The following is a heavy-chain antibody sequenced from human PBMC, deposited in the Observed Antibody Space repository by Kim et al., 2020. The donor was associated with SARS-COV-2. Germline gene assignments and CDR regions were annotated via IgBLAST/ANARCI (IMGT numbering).Heavy chain of an antibody. CDR3: AGGNVDTAMVGDY. J-gene: IGHJ4*02. V-gene: IGHV3-33*01. Sequence: YADSVKGRFTISRDNSKNTLYLQMNSLRAEDTAVYYCAGGNVDTAMVGDYWGQGTLVTVSS. D-gene: IGHD5-18*01.